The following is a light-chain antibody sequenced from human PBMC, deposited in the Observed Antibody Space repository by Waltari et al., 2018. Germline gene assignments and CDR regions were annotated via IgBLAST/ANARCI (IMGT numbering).Light chain of an antibody. Sequence: DIQMTQSPSSLSASVGASVTITCRASQVIGNFLAWYQQKPGKGPNLLISQASTLQAGVPSRFSGSGSGTDFTLTISSLQPEDVATYYCHKYTSAPLFGGGTKVEI. CDR3: HKYTSAPL. V-gene: IGKV1-27*01. CDR2: QAS. CDR1: QVIGNF. J-gene: IGKJ4*01.